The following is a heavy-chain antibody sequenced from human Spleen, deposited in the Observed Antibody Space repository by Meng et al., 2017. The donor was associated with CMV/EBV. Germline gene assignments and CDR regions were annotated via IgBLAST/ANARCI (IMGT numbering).Heavy chain of an antibody. CDR2: ISSNGRDI. CDR1: GFTFSSYW. CDR3: ARVLASSGHVGHHYFYGLDV. D-gene: IGHD3-22*01. Sequence: GESLKISCAASGFTFSSYWMSWVRQAPGKGLEWVSSISSNGRDISYADSLKGRFTVSRDNSKNSLYLQMNSLRAEDTAVYHCARVLASSGHVGHHYFYGLDVWGQGTTVTVSS. J-gene: IGHJ6*02. V-gene: IGHV3-21*01.